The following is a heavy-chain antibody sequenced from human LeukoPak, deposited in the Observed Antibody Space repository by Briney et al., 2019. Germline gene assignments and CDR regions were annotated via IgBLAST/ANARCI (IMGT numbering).Heavy chain of an antibody. Sequence: GASVKVSCKDSGGTFSSYAISWVRQAPAQGLEWMGRIIPILGIANYAQKFQGRVTITADKSTSTAYMELSSLRSEDTAVYYCARDQITIFGVVIMVGDYWGQGTLVTVSS. CDR1: GGTFSSYA. V-gene: IGHV1-69*04. CDR2: IIPILGIA. CDR3: ARDQITIFGVVIMVGDY. J-gene: IGHJ4*02. D-gene: IGHD3-3*01.